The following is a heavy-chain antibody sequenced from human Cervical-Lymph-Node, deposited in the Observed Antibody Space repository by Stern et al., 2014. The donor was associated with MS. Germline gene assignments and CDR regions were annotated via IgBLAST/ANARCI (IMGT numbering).Heavy chain of an antibody. V-gene: IGHV3-72*01. CDR3: ARGIGTLFDY. Sequence: EDQLVESGGGLVQPGGSLRLSCAASGFTFSDHYMDWVRQAPGKGLEWVGRTRNKANSYTTEYAASVKGRFTISRDDSKNSLYLQMNSLKTEDTAVYYCARGIGTLFDYWGQGTLVTVSS. CDR2: TRNKANSYTT. D-gene: IGHD3-10*01. J-gene: IGHJ4*02. CDR1: GFTFSDHY.